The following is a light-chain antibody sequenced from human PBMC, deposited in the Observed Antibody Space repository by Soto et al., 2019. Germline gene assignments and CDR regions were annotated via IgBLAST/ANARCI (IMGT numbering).Light chain of an antibody. Sequence: EIVLTQSPGTQSLSPGERATLSCRASQSVTDYLVWYQQKPGQAPRLLIYDASNRATGIPARFSGSGSGTDFTLVISSLEPEDSAVYYCQQRSTWPWTFGQGSKGEI. J-gene: IGKJ1*01. V-gene: IGKV3-11*01. CDR3: QQRSTWPWT. CDR2: DAS. CDR1: QSVTDY.